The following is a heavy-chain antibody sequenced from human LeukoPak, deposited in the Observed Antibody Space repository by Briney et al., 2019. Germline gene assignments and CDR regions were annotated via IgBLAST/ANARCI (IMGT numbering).Heavy chain of an antibody. Sequence: ASVKVSCXASGYTFTGYYMHWVRQAPGQGLEWMARINPNSGGTNYAQKFQGRVTMTRDTSISTAYMDLSRLRSDDTAVYYCPRPDCSSTSCLNAFDIWGQGTMVTVSS. J-gene: IGHJ3*02. CDR1: GYTFTGYY. CDR3: PRPDCSSTSCLNAFDI. CDR2: INPNSGGT. D-gene: IGHD2-2*01. V-gene: IGHV1-2*06.